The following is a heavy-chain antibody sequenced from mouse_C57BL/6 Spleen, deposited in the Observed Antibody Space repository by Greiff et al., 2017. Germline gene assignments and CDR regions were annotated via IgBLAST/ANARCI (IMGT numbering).Heavy chain of an antibody. Sequence: QVQLQQSGAELARPGASVKMSCKASGYTFTSYTMHWVKQRPGQGLEWIGYINPSSGYTKYNQKFKDKATLTADKSSSTAYMQLSSLTSEDSAVYYCARDDTLYWYFDVWGTGTTVTVSS. CDR1: GYTFTSYT. CDR2: INPSSGYT. J-gene: IGHJ1*03. CDR3: ARDDTLYWYFDV. V-gene: IGHV1-4*01. D-gene: IGHD2-3*01.